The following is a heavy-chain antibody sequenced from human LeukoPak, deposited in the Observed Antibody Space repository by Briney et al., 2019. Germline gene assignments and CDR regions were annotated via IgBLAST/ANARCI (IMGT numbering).Heavy chain of an antibody. CDR3: AKDLYYYDSSGYYVY. CDR2: ISWNSGSI. CDR1: GFTFDDYA. D-gene: IGHD3-22*01. V-gene: IGHV3-9*01. J-gene: IGHJ4*02. Sequence: GGSLRLSCAAPGFTFDDYAMHWVRQAPGKGLEWVSGISWNSGSIGYADSVKGRFTISRDNAKNSLYLQMNSLRAEDTALYYCAKDLYYYDSSGYYVYWGQGTLVTVSS.